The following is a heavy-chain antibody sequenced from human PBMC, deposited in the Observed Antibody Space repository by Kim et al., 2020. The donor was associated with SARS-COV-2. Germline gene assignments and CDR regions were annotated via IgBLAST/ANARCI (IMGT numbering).Heavy chain of an antibody. CDR1: GFTFSNHA. V-gene: IGHV3-30*04. CDR2: VSYDGTNK. Sequence: GGSLRLSCAASGFTFSNHAMHWVRQAPGKGLDWVAVVSYDGTNKYYADSVKGRFTISRDNSKNTLFLQMKSLRAEDTAMYWCVRDLYACGQNWFDPWGQGTLVTLSS. CDR3: VRDLYACGQNWFDP. D-gene: IGHD2-2*01. J-gene: IGHJ5*02.